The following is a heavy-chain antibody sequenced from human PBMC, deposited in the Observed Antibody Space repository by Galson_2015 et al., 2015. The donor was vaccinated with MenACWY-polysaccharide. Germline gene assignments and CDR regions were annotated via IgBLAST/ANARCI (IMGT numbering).Heavy chain of an antibody. CDR1: GFTFSSYS. CDR3: ARVLKGLVGATPDY. J-gene: IGHJ4*02. V-gene: IGHV3-48*01. Sequence: SLRLSCAASGFTFSSYSMNWVRQAPGKGLEWVSYISSSGTIYYANSVKGRFTISRDNGKNSLYLHINSLIGDDTSVYYCARVLKGLVGATPDYWGQGTLVTVSS. CDR2: ISSSGTI. D-gene: IGHD1-26*01.